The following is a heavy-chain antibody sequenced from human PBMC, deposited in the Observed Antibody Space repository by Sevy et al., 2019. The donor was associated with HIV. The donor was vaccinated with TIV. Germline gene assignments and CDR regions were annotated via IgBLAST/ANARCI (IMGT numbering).Heavy chain of an antibody. V-gene: IGHV1-24*01. CDR3: ATGRIAGSGPLYYGMDV. CDR1: GYTLTELS. D-gene: IGHD2-15*01. CDR2: FDPEDGET. Sequence: ASVKVSCKVSGYTLTELSMHWVRQAPGKGLEWMGGFDPEDGETIYAQKFQGRVTMTEDTSTDTVYMELSSLRSEDTAVYYCATGRIAGSGPLYYGMDVWGQGTTVTVSS. J-gene: IGHJ6*02.